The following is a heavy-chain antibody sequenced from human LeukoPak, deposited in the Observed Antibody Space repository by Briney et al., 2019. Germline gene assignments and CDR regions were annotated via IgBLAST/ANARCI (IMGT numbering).Heavy chain of an antibody. D-gene: IGHD6-6*01. Sequence: PGGSLRLSCAASGFTFSSYWMHWVRQAPGKGLVWVSRINSDGSSTSYADSVKGRFTISRDNAKNTLYLQVNSLRAEDTAVYYCARGVYSSSLYFDYWGQGTLVTVSS. V-gene: IGHV3-74*01. J-gene: IGHJ4*02. CDR1: GFTFSSYW. CDR2: INSDGSST. CDR3: ARGVYSSSLYFDY.